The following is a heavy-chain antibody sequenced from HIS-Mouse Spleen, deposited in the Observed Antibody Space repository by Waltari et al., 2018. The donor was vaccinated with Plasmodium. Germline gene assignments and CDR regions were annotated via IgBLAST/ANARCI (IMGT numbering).Heavy chain of an antibody. J-gene: IGHJ4*02. CDR1: GFTFSSYC. Sequence: EVQLVESGGGLVPPGGSLSLSCAASGFTFSSYCMNWVRQAPGKGLEWGSYSRSSSSTIYYADAVKGRFTISRDNAKNALYLQMNSLRDEETAVYYCARVGTIFGVVIDYWGQGTLVTVSS. D-gene: IGHD3-3*01. V-gene: IGHV3-48*02. CDR3: ARVGTIFGVVIDY. CDR2: SRSSSSTI.